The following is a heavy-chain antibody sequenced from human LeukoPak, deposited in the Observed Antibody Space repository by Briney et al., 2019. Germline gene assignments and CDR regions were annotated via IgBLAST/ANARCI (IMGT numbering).Heavy chain of an antibody. Sequence: AGGPLRLSCAASGFTFSIYAMSWVRQAPGKGLEWVSAVSGSGGGTYYADSVKGRFTISRDNPRNTLYLQMNSLRAEDTALYYCAIMHPYYDGNGYWVQWGQGTLVTVSS. CDR3: AIMHPYYDGNGYWVQ. D-gene: IGHD3-22*01. J-gene: IGHJ4*02. CDR1: GFTFSIYA. CDR2: VSGSGGGT. V-gene: IGHV3-23*01.